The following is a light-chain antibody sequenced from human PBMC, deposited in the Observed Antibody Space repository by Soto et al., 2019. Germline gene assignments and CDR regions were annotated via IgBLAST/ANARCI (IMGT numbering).Light chain of an antibody. V-gene: IGLV2-14*01. CDR2: DVS. J-gene: IGLJ1*01. CDR3: SSYTSSSTRV. CDR1: SSDVGGYNY. Sequence: QSALTQPASVSGSPGQSITISCTGTSSDVGGYNYVSWYQQHPGNAPKLMIYDVSNRPSGVSNRFSGSKSGNTASLTISGLQAEDEPDYYCSSYTSSSTRVFGTGTQVAVL.